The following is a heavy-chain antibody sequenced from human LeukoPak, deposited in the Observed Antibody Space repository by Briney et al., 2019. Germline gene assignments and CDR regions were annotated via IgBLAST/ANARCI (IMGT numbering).Heavy chain of an antibody. D-gene: IGHD3-22*01. V-gene: IGHV3-30*03. CDR2: ISDHGSEK. CDR3: ARDRVGSGYYFDS. J-gene: IGHJ4*02. Sequence: GGSLRLSCAASGFTFSNYAIHWVRQAPGKGLEWVAVISDHGSEKYYADSVKGRFTISRDNAKNSLYLQMNSLRAEDTAVYYCARDRVGSGYYFDSWGQGTLVTVSS. CDR1: GFTFSNYA.